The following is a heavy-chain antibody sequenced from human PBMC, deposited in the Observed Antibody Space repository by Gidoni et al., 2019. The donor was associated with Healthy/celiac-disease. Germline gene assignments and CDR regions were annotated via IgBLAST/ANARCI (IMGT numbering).Heavy chain of an antibody. D-gene: IGHD2-21*02. CDR1: GGSISSGGYY. J-gene: IGHJ6*03. CDR3: ARSTGGDLLSGYYYMDV. CDR2: IYYSGST. Sequence: QVQLQESGPGLVKPSQTLSLPCTVSGGSISSGGYYWSWIRQHPGKGLEWIGYIYYSGSTYYNPSLKSRVTISVDTSKNQFSLKLSSVTAADTAVYYCARSTGGDLLSGYYYMDVWGKGTTVTVSS. V-gene: IGHV4-31*03.